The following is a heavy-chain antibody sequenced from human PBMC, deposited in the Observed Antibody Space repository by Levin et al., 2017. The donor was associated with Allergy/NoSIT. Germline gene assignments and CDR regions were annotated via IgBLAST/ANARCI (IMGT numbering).Heavy chain of an antibody. J-gene: IGHJ4*02. CDR3: VTGGAYYYAH. V-gene: IGHV3-64D*06. CDR2: VSGDGGVT. D-gene: IGHD3-10*01. Sequence: GGSLRLSCSASGFTFRTYGMHWVRQAPGKGLEFVSAVSGDGGVTDYTDSVKGRFTISRDNSENTMYIQMSSLRTEDTAVYYCVTGGAYYYAHWGQGTLVTVSS. CDR1: GFTFRTYG.